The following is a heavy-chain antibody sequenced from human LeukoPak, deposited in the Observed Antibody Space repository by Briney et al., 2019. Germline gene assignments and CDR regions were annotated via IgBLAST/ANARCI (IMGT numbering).Heavy chain of an antibody. Sequence: KSSETLSLTCTVSGGSISSGTYYWGWIRQPPGKGLEWIGSIYYRGNTYYNPSLKSRVTISVDTSKNQFSLKVTSVTAADTAVYYCARLGVDDYSREKWFDPWGQGTLVTVSS. CDR3: ARLGVDDYSREKWFDP. J-gene: IGHJ5*02. D-gene: IGHD4-11*01. CDR1: GGSISSGTYY. V-gene: IGHV4-39*01. CDR2: IYYRGNT.